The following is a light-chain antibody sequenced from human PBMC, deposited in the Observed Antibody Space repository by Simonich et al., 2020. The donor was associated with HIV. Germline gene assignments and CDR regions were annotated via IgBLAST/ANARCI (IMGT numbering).Light chain of an antibody. J-gene: IGLJ2*01. CDR1: SSYVGGYNY. CDR3: QSYDSSLSVV. V-gene: IGLV2-14*03. Sequence: QSALTQPASVSGSPGQSITISCTGTSSYVGGYNYVSWYQHHPGKAPKLMIKDVSNRPSGVSNRFSGSKSGTSASLAITGLQAKDEADYYCQSYDSSLSVVFGGGTKLTVL. CDR2: DVS.